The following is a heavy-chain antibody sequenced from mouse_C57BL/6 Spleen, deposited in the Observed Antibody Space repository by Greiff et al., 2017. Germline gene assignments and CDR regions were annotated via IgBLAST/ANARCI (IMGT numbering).Heavy chain of an antibody. V-gene: IGHV5-4*01. D-gene: IGHD3-2*02. J-gene: IGHJ2*01. Sequence: EVMLVESGGGLVKPGGSLKLSCAASGFTFSSYAMSWVRQIPEKRLEWVATISDGGSYTYYPDNVKGRFTISRDNAKNNLYLQMSHLKSEDTAMYYCAREQLRYFDYWGKGTTLTVSS. CDR3: AREQLRYFDY. CDR2: ISDGGSYT. CDR1: GFTFSSYA.